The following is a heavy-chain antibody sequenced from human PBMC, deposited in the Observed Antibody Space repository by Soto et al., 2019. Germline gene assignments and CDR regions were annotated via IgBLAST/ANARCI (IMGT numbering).Heavy chain of an antibody. J-gene: IGHJ4*02. V-gene: IGHV3-21*01. CDR1: GFTFSSYS. CDR2: ISSSSSYI. Sequence: EVQLVESGGGLVKPGGSLRLSCAASGFTFSSYSMNWVRQAPGKGLEWVSSISSSSSYIYYADSVKGRFTIPRDNAKNSLYLQINRLRAEDTAVYYCARDQPGYSYGYGFGYWGQGTLVTVSS. CDR3: ARDQPGYSYGYGFGY. D-gene: IGHD5-18*01.